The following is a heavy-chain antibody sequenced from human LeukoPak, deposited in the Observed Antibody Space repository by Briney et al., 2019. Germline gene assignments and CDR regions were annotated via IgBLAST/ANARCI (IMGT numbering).Heavy chain of an antibody. Sequence: ASVKVSYKASGGTFSSYTISWVRQAPGQGLEWMGWINPNSGGTNYAQKFQGRVTMTRDTSISTAYMELSRLRSDDTAVYYCASRYDSSGYYYVDYWGQGTLVTVSS. CDR3: ASRYDSSGYYYVDY. CDR2: INPNSGGT. D-gene: IGHD3-22*01. V-gene: IGHV1-2*02. J-gene: IGHJ4*02. CDR1: GGTFSSYT.